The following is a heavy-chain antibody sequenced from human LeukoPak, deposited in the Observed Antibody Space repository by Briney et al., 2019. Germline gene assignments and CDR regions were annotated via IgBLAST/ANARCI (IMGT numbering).Heavy chain of an antibody. J-gene: IGHJ3*02. CDR1: GFTFSSYS. D-gene: IGHD5-18*01. CDR2: ISSSSSYI. Sequence: SGGSLTLSCAASGFTFSSYSMNWVRQAPGKGLEWVSSISSSSSYIYYADSVKGRFTISRDNAKNSLYLQMNSLRAEDTAVYYCARDGQPKRWIQLRFLFDIWGQGTMVTVSS. CDR3: ARDGQPKRWIQLRFLFDI. V-gene: IGHV3-21*01.